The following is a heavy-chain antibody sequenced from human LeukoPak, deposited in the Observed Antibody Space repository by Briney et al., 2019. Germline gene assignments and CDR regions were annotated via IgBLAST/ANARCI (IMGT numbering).Heavy chain of an antibody. D-gene: IGHD5-12*01. CDR2: TSAYNGNT. CDR1: GYTFTNYA. V-gene: IGHV1-18*01. Sequence: ASVKVSCKTSGYTFTNYAISWVRQAPGQGLEWVGRTSAYNGNTDYAQKFQGRVTMTTDSSTSTAYMELRSLRSDDTAVYYCARDLPADTGYETHDYWGQGTLVTVSS. J-gene: IGHJ4*02. CDR3: ARDLPADTGYETHDY.